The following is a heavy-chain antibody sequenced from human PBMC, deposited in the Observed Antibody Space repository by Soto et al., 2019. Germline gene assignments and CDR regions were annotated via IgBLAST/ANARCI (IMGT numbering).Heavy chain of an antibody. Sequence: SETLSLTCTVSGGSISSYYWSWIRQPPGKGLEWIGYIYYSGSTNYNPSLKSRVTISVDTSKNQFSLKLSSVTAADTAVYYYARDSRRNYYSSSWYWFDPWGQGTLVTVSS. J-gene: IGHJ5*02. D-gene: IGHD6-13*01. CDR3: ARDSRRNYYSSSWYWFDP. CDR2: IYYSGST. V-gene: IGHV4-59*01. CDR1: GGSISSYY.